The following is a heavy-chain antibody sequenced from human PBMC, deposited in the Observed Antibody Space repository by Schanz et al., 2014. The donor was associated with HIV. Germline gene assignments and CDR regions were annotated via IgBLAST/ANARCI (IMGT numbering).Heavy chain of an antibody. CDR2: INTRTGDT. CDR1: GYTFSDYY. V-gene: IGHV1-2*02. Sequence: QVQLVQSGAEVKKPGASVRVSCKASGYTFSDYYMHWLRQAPGQGLEWMGWINTRTGDTIYAERLQGRVTLTRDTSINTAYMTLSRLGSDDTAVYYCARSRFQLQWFDSWGQGTLVTVSS. J-gene: IGHJ5*01. D-gene: IGHD2-2*01. CDR3: ARSRFQLQWFDS.